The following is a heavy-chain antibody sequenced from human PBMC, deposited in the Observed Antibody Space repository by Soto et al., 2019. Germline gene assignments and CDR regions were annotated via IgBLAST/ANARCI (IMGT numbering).Heavy chain of an antibody. CDR1: GGSISSPNFY. D-gene: IGHD2-21*02. Sequence: PSETLSLTCTVSGGSISSPNFYWSWIRQHPGKGLEWIGHIYYNGTTYYNPTLKSRVSISVDTSKNQFSLKLNSVTAADTAVYYCARDLWGYCGTDCYPLDVWGQGTTVTVSS. J-gene: IGHJ6*02. CDR2: IYYNGTT. V-gene: IGHV4-31*03. CDR3: ARDLWGYCGTDCYPLDV.